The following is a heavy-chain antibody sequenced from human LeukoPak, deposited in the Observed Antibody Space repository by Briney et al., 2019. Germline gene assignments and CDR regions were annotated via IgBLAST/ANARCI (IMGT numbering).Heavy chain of an antibody. CDR3: ARSYVLQILAP. CDR1: GFTFSTYH. Sequence: GGSLRLSCTASGFTFSTYHMHWVRHSPGTGLEWVAFIVRDGSDKIYGDTVKGRFTISTGDSKNTVYMEMNSLRPEDTAVYYCARSYVLQILAPWGQGSLVTVSS. J-gene: IGHJ5*02. D-gene: IGHD3-10*02. V-gene: IGHV3-30*02. CDR2: IVRDGSDK.